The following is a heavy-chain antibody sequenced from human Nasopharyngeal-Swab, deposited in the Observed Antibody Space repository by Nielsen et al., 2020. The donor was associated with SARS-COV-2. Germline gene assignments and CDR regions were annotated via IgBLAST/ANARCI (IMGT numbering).Heavy chain of an antibody. J-gene: IGHJ3*02. CDR1: GFTFSSYG. D-gene: IGHD2-15*01. Sequence: GESLKISCAASGFTFSSYGMHWVRQAPGKGLEWVAVISYDGSNKYYADSVKGRFTISRDNSKNTLYLQMNSLRAEDTAVYYCAKSSGASPRRAFDIWGQGTMVTVSS. CDR2: ISYDGSNK. V-gene: IGHV3-30*18. CDR3: AKSSGASPRRAFDI.